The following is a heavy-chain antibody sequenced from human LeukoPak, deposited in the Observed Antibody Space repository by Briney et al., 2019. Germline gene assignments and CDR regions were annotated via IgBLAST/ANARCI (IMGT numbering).Heavy chain of an antibody. CDR1: GGSISSGSYY. V-gene: IGHV4-61*02. J-gene: IGHJ6*03. CDR3: ARTEESGYSYRYFGYYYYMDV. Sequence: SETLSLTCTVSGGSISSGSYYWSWIRQPAGKGLEWIGRIYTSGSTNYNPSLKSRVTISVDTSKNQFSLKLSSVTAADTAVYYCARTEESGYSYRYFGYYYYMDVWGKGTTVTVSS. CDR2: IYTSGST. D-gene: IGHD5-18*01.